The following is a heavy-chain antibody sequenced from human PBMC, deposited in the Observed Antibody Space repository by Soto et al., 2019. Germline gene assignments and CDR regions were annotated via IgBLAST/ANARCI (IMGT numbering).Heavy chain of an antibody. J-gene: IGHJ3*02. CDR2: IYYSGST. D-gene: IGHD2-15*01. CDR1: GGSLSSGGYS. CDR3: ARLVVGNAFDI. Sequence: TLSLTYTVSGGSLSSGGYSWSWIRQHPGKGLEWIGYIYYSGSTYYNPSLKSRVTISVDTSKNQFSLKLSSVTAADTAVYYCARLVVGNAFDIWGQGTMVT. V-gene: IGHV4-31*03.